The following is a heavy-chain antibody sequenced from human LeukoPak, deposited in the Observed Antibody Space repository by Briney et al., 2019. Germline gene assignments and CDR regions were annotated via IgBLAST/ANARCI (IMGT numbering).Heavy chain of an antibody. Sequence: GGSLRLSCAASGFTFSSYEMNWVRQAPGKGLEWVSYISSSGSTIYYADSVKGRFTISRDNAKISLYLQMNSLRAEDTAVYYCANRGYNYGLDAFDIWGQGTMVTVSS. J-gene: IGHJ3*02. D-gene: IGHD5-18*01. CDR3: ANRGYNYGLDAFDI. CDR2: ISSSGSTI. V-gene: IGHV3-48*03. CDR1: GFTFSSYE.